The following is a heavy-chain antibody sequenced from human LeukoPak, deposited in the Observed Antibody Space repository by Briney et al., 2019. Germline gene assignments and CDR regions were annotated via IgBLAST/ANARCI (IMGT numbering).Heavy chain of an antibody. CDR2: ISAYNGNT. CDR3: ASLSAAAAMGDYYYYMDV. V-gene: IGHV1-18*01. Sequence: ASVKVSCKASGYTFTSYGISWVRQAPGQGLEWMGWISAYNGNTNYAQKLQGRVTMTTDTSTSTAYMELGSLGSDDTAVYYCASLSAAAAMGDYYYYMDVWGKGTTVTVSS. CDR1: GYTFTSYG. D-gene: IGHD6-13*01. J-gene: IGHJ6*03.